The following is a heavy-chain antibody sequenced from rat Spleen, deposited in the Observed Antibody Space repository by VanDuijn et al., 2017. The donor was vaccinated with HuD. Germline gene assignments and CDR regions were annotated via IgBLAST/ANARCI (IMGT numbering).Heavy chain of an antibody. CDR3: ARRGYNPFDY. CDR2: IWSGGNT. Sequence: QVQLKESGPGLVQPSQTLSLTCTVSGFSLTSYGVSWVRQPPGKGLEWIGAIWSGGNTDYKSALKSRLSISRDTSKGQVLLQMSSLQTEDTAMYFCARRGYNPFDYWGQGVMVTVSS. V-gene: IGHV2-16*01. CDR1: GFSLTSYG. D-gene: IGHD1-4*01. J-gene: IGHJ2*01.